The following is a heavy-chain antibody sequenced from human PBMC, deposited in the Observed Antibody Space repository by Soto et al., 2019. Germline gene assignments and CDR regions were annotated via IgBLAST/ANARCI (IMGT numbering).Heavy chain of an antibody. CDR3: ARVRDIGLMVYATYYYGMDV. V-gene: IGHV1-3*01. CDR2: INAGNGNT. J-gene: IGHJ6*02. Sequence: ASVKVSCKASGYTFTSYAMHWVRQAPGQRLEWMGWINAGNGNTKYSQKFQGRVTITRDTSASTAYMELSSLRSEDTAVYYCARVRDIGLMVYATYYYGMDVWGQGTTVTVSS. D-gene: IGHD2-8*01. CDR1: GYTFTSYA.